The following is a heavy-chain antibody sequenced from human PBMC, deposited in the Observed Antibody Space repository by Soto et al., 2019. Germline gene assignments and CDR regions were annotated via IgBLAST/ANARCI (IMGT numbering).Heavy chain of an antibody. D-gene: IGHD6-6*01. Sequence: EVQLVESGGGLVQPGGSLELSLAASGFTLSDSSVNWVRQASGKGLGWVGRIASKTESEATVYAASVKGRITVARDDSKNTVYLQMGSLKTEDTAVYYCMSWDASSSAEQWGQGALVTVSS. CDR3: MSWDASSSAEQ. V-gene: IGHV3-73*02. CDR2: IASKTESEAT. CDR1: GFTLSDSS. J-gene: IGHJ4*02.